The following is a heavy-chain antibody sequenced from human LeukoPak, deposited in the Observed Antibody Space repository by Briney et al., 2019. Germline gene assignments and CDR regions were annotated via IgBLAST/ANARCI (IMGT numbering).Heavy chain of an antibody. CDR3: AKGGLWLQLWSRY. D-gene: IGHD5-18*01. CDR2: IRYDGSSK. V-gene: IGHV3-30*02. CDR1: GFTFSSYG. Sequence: PGGSLRLSCAASGFTFSSYGMHWVRQAPGKGLEWVAFIRYDGSSKYYADSVKGRFTISRDNSKNTLYLQMNSLRAEDTAVYYCAKGGLWLQLWSRYWGQGTLVTVSS. J-gene: IGHJ4*02.